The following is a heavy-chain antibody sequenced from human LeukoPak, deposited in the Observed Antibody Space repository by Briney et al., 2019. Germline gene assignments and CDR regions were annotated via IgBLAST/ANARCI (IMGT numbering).Heavy chain of an antibody. Sequence: ASVKVSCKASGYTFTDYYVHWVRQAPGQGLEWMGRINAKSGDTNAAQRFQGRVTMTRVTSITTAYLELSRLRSDDTAVYYCARGSGDGHFDYWGQGTLVTVSS. CDR2: INAKSGDT. CDR1: GYTFTDYY. J-gene: IGHJ4*02. CDR3: ARGSGDGHFDY. V-gene: IGHV1-2*06. D-gene: IGHD5-24*01.